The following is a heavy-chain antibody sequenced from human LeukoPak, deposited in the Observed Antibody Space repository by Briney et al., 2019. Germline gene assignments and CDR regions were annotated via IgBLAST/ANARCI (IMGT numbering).Heavy chain of an antibody. CDR1: DGSFSGYY. D-gene: IGHD1-26*01. CDR3: ARLSRGATGDY. J-gene: IGHJ4*02. Sequence: SETLSLTCAVYDGSFSGYYWSWIRQPPGKGLEWIGEINHSGSTNYNPSLKSRVTISVDTSKNQFSLKLSSVTAADTGVYYCARLSRGATGDYWGQGTLVTVSS. V-gene: IGHV4-34*01. CDR2: INHSGST.